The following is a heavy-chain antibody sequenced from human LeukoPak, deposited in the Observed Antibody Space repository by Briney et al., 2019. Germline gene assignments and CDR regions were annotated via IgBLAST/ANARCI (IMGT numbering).Heavy chain of an antibody. CDR1: GFTLSSYS. V-gene: IGHV3-7*03. CDR3: ARDPNDFRSGSEDDS. J-gene: IGHJ4*02. CDR2: INKDGSEK. Sequence: PGGSLRLSCAASGFTLSSYSMNWVRQAPGKGLEWVANINKDGSEKYYVDSVKGRFTISRDNAKNSLYLQMNNLRAEDTALYYCARDPNDFRSGSEDDSWGQGTLVTVSS. D-gene: IGHD3-3*01.